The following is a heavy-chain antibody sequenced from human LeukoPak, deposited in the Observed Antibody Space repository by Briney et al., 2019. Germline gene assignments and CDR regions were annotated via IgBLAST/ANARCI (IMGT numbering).Heavy chain of an antibody. CDR1: GGSISSYY. J-gene: IGHJ4*02. V-gene: IGHV4-59*01. CDR2: IYYSGST. CDR3: ATGGYFDY. Sequence: SETLSLTCTVSGGSISSYYWSWIRQPPGKGLEWIGYIYYSGSTNYNPSLKSRVTISVDTSKNQFSLKLSSVHAADTAVYYRATGGYFDYWGQGTLVTVSS. D-gene: IGHD4-23*01.